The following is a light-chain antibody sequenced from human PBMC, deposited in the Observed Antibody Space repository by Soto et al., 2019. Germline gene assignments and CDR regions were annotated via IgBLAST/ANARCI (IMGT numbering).Light chain of an antibody. CDR1: QSISSY. J-gene: IGKJ5*01. CDR2: AAS. CDR3: QQSYSTLIT. V-gene: IGKV1-39*01. Sequence: DIQMTQSPSSLSASVGDRVTITCRASQSISSYLNWYQQKPGKATKLLIYAASSLQSGVPSRVSGSGSGTDVTLTISSLQPEDFATYDCQQSYSTLITFGQGTRLEIK.